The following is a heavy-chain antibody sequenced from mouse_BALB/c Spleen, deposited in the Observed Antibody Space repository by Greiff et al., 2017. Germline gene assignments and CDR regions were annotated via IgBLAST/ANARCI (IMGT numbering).Heavy chain of an antibody. Sequence: EVKLVESGGGLVKPGGSLKLSCAASGFTFSDYYMYWVRQTPEKRLEWVATISSGGSYTYYPDSVKGRFTISRDNAKNTLYLQMSSLKSEDTAMYYCARQGSSYLYYAMDYWGQGTSVTVSS. V-gene: IGHV5-4*02. CDR3: ARQGSSYLYYAMDY. J-gene: IGHJ4*01. CDR2: ISSGGSYT. CDR1: GFTFSDYY. D-gene: IGHD1-1*01.